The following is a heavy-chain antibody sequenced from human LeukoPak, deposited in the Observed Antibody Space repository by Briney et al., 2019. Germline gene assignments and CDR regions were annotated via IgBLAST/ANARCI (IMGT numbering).Heavy chain of an antibody. CDR2: IYYSGST. J-gene: IGHJ2*01. Sequence: QSSETLSLTCTVSGGSVSSGSYYWSWIRQPPGKGLEWIGYIYYSGSTNYNPSLKSRVTISVDTSKNQFSLKLSSVTAADTAVYYCAREVRGDLRYFDWLSPPTHRHFDLWGRATLVTVSS. CDR1: GGSVSSGSYY. CDR3: AREVRGDLRYFDWLSPPTHRHFDL. D-gene: IGHD3-9*01. V-gene: IGHV4-61*01.